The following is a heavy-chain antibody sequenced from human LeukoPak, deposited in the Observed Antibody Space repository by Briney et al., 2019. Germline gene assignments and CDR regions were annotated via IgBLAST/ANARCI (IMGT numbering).Heavy chain of an antibody. V-gene: IGHV1-69*13. J-gene: IGHJ3*02. CDR3: ARAGRGSITMLGPAAFDI. CDR1: GGTFSSYA. D-gene: IGHD3-10*02. Sequence: GASVTVSCKASGGTFSSYAISWVRQAPGQGLEWMGGIIPIFGTANYAQKFQGRVTITADESTSTAYMELSSLRSEDTAVYYCARAGRGSITMLGPAAFDIWGQGTMVTVSS. CDR2: IIPIFGTA.